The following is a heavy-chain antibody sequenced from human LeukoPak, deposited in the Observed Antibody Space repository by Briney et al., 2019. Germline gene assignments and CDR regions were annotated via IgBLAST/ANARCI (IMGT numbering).Heavy chain of an antibody. J-gene: IGHJ4*02. CDR3: TRLHYYGSGSQDY. D-gene: IGHD3-10*01. Sequence: GGSLRLSCAASGFTFSGSAMHWVRQASGKGLEWVGRIRSKANSYATAYAASVKGRFTISRDDSKNTAYLQMNSLKTEDTAVYYCTRLHYYGSGSQDYWGQGTLVTVSS. CDR1: GFTFSGSA. CDR2: IRSKANSYAT. V-gene: IGHV3-73*01.